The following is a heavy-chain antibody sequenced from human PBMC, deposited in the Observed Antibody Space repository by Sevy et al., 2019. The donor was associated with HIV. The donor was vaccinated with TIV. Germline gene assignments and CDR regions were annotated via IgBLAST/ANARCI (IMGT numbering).Heavy chain of an antibody. CDR2: IGTYNGNK. J-gene: IGHJ5*02. CDR3: ARGVSIVPTTGAWFDP. D-gene: IGHD5-12*01. CDR1: GYTFTDYG. Sequence: ASVKVSCKASGYTFTDYGITWVRQAPGQGLEWMGWIGTYNGNKKSAQKFQDRVTMTTDSSTSTAYLELTNLGRDDTAVYYCARGVSIVPTTGAWFDPWGQGTLVTVSS. V-gene: IGHV1-18*01.